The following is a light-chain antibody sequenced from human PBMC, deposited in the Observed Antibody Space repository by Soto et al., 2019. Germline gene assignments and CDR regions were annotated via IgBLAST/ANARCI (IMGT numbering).Light chain of an antibody. V-gene: IGLV1-40*01. CDR1: RSNIGAGYD. J-gene: IGLJ2*01. CDR3: QSYDTSLSAVV. CDR2: ANT. Sequence: QSVLTQPASVSGAPGRRVTISCTGSRSNIGAGYDVHWYQQLPGTAPKLLIYANTNRPSGVPDRFSGSKSGTSASLAITGLQAEDEADDYCQSYDTSLSAVVFGGGTKLTVL.